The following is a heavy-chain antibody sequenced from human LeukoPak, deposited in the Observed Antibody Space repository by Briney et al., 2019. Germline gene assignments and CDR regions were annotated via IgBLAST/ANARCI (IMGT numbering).Heavy chain of an antibody. J-gene: IGHJ1*01. CDR3: ARGVLEATTYFQQ. Sequence: GASVKVSCKASGYTFTTYGISWVRQAPGQGLEWMGWISAYNGNTNYAQNFQGRVTMTTDTSTSTAYMELRSLRSDDTAVYFCARGVLEATTYFQQWGQGTLVTVSS. D-gene: IGHD1-26*01. CDR2: ISAYNGNT. CDR1: GYTFTTYG. V-gene: IGHV1-18*01.